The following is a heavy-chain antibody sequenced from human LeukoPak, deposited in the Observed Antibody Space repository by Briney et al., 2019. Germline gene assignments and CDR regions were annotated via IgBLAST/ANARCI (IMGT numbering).Heavy chain of an antibody. CDR3: ARVEPLAGTTVAFDI. J-gene: IGHJ3*02. CDR2: IYYSGST. D-gene: IGHD1-1*01. CDR1: GGSINNYY. V-gene: IGHV4-59*01. Sequence: PSETLSLTCTVSGGSINNYYWSWIRQPPGKGLEWIGYIYYSGSTNYNPSLKSRVTISVDTSKNQFSLKLSSVTAADTAVYYCARVEPLAGTTVAFDIWGQGTMVTVSS.